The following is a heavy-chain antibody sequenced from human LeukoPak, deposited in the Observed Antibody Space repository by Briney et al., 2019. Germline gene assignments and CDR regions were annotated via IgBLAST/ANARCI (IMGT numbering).Heavy chain of an antibody. J-gene: IGHJ5*02. Sequence: PSETLTLTCAVYGGSFSGYYWSWIRQPPGKGLEWIGEINHSGSTNYNPSLKSRVTISVDTSKNQFSLKLSSVTAADTAVYYCARSSTAARYCSGGSCGEYNWLDPWGQGTLVTVSS. CDR1: GGSFSGYY. V-gene: IGHV4-34*01. CDR3: ARSSTAARYCSGGSCGEYNWLDP. CDR2: INHSGST. D-gene: IGHD2-15*01.